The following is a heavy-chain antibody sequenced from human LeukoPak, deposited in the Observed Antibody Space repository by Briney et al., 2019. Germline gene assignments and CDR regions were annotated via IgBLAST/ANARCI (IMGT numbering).Heavy chain of an antibody. CDR3: ARDLGDQLDY. D-gene: IGHD2-21*01. J-gene: IGHJ4*02. Sequence: GGSLRLSCAASGFTFNNFAMSWVRQAPGKGLEWVSAISGSGGSTYYADSVKGRFTISRDNSKNTLYLQMNSLRAEDTAVYYCARDLGDQLDYWGQGTLVTVSS. CDR2: ISGSGGST. V-gene: IGHV3-23*01. CDR1: GFTFNNFA.